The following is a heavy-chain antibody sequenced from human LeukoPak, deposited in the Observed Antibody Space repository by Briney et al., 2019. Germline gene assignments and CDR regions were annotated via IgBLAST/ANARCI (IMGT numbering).Heavy chain of an antibody. CDR1: GFTFSNVW. D-gene: IGHD7-27*01. CDR3: ARASNPGDTGGFDY. V-gene: IGHV3-53*01. J-gene: IGHJ4*02. Sequence: GGSLRLSCAASGFTFSNVWMNWVRQAPGKGLEWVSVIYSGGSTYYADSVKGRFTISRDNSKNTLYLQMNSLRAEDTAVYYCARASNPGDTGGFDYWGQGTLVTVSS. CDR2: IYSGGST.